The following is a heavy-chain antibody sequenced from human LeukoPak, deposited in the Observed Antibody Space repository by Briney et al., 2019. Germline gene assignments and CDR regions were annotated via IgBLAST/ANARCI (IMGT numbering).Heavy chain of an antibody. CDR2: INHSGST. Sequence: SETLSLTCAVYGGSFSGYYWSWIRQPPGKGLEWIGEINHSGSTNYNPSLKSRVSISVDTSKNQFSLKLSSVTAADTAVYYCARRSYYDSSGYYDYWGQGTLVTVSS. CDR1: GGSFSGYY. CDR3: ARRSYYDSSGYYDY. D-gene: IGHD3-22*01. J-gene: IGHJ4*02. V-gene: IGHV4-34*01.